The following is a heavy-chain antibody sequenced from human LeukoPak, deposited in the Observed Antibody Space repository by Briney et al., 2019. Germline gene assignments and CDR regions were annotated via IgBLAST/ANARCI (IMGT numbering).Heavy chain of an antibody. V-gene: IGHV3-74*01. Sequence: GSLRLSCAASGITFSSYWVHLVRQAPGKGLVWVSHINSDGSSTSYADSVKGRFTISRDNAKNTVYLQMNSLRVEDTAVYFCARDGSSARGDYWGQGTLVTVSS. CDR3: ARDGSSARGDY. D-gene: IGHD2-2*01. CDR1: GITFSSYW. J-gene: IGHJ4*02. CDR2: INSDGSST.